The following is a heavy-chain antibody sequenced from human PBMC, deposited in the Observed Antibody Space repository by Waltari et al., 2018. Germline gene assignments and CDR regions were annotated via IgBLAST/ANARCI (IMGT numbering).Heavy chain of an antibody. J-gene: IGHJ4*02. Sequence: QAQLVQSGAEVKKPGASVKVSCKASGYIFTAYHVHWVRQSPGQGLEWIGLINCESGGTNYARKFQGRVTMTRDTSISTVYMELRSLMSDDTAVYYCAKVRPSSSWGQGILVTVSS. V-gene: IGHV1-2*02. CDR3: AKVRPSSS. CDR2: INCESGGT. D-gene: IGHD6-13*01. CDR1: GYIFTAYH.